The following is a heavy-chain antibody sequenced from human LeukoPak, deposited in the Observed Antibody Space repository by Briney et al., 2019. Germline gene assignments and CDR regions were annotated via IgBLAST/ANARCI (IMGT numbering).Heavy chain of an antibody. V-gene: IGHV3-7*01. J-gene: IGHJ4*02. CDR3: AVDRRFKIFDY. D-gene: IGHD5-24*01. CDR2: IKPDGSED. CDR1: GLAFSNFW. Sequence: GGSLRLSCATSGLAFSNFWMYWVRQAPGKGLEWVASIKPDGSEDFYADSVKGRFNISRDNAKNSLFLQMTNLKAEDTAVYYCAVDRRFKIFDYWGQGPLVTVSS.